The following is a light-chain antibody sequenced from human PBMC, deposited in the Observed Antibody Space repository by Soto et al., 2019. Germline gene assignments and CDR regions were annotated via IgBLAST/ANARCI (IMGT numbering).Light chain of an antibody. Sequence: QSALTQPPSASGSPGESVTISCTGTSSDVGSYYNWVSWYQQHPGKFPKLMIHEISKRPPGVPNRFSGSKSGNTASLTVSGLQAEDEADYYCSSHAGDKMIFGGGTKVTVL. CDR1: SSDVGSYYNW. CDR2: EIS. CDR3: SSHAGDKMI. V-gene: IGLV2-8*01. J-gene: IGLJ2*01.